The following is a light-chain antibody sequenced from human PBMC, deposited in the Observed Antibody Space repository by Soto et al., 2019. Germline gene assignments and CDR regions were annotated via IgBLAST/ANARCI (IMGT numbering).Light chain of an antibody. Sequence: DFQMTQSPSSLFASVRDRVTITCQATQDINIYLNWYQQKPGKAPNLLIYDASNLERGVPSRFSGSGSGTHFTFTVSSLQTEDIGTYYCQQYDILPITFGRGTRLEIK. CDR2: DAS. J-gene: IGKJ5*01. V-gene: IGKV1-33*01. CDR1: QDINIY. CDR3: QQYDILPIT.